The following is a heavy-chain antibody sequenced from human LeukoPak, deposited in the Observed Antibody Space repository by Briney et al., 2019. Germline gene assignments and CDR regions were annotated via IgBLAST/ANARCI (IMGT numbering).Heavy chain of an antibody. CDR1: GYTFTSYY. V-gene: IGHV1-46*01. CDR3: ARDRGIVGANRAYDY. Sequence: ASVKVSCKASGYTFTSYYMHWVRQAPGQGLEWMGIINPSGGSTSYAQKFQGRVTMTRDMSTSTVYMELSRLRSEDTAVYYCARDRGIVGANRAYDYWGQGTLVTVSS. D-gene: IGHD1-26*01. J-gene: IGHJ4*02. CDR2: INPSGGST.